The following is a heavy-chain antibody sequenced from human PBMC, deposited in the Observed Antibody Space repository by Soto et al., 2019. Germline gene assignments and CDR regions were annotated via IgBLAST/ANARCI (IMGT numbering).Heavy chain of an antibody. D-gene: IGHD3-22*01. CDR1: GGSISSGGYY. V-gene: IGHV4-31*03. J-gene: IGHJ5*02. CDR3: ARGHRYYYDSSGYYSGNWFDP. Sequence: QVQLQESGPGLVKPSQTLSLTCTVSGGSISSGGYYWSWIRQHPGKGLEWIGYIYYSGSTYYNPSLKRRVTISVDTSKNQFSLKLSSVTAADTAVYYCARGHRYYYDSSGYYSGNWFDPWGQGTLVTVSS. CDR2: IYYSGST.